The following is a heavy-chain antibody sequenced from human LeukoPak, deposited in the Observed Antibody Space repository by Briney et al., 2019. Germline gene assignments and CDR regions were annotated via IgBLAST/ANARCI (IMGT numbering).Heavy chain of an antibody. J-gene: IGHJ4*02. CDR2: IYSGGST. CDR3: ASARYYDFWSGRGSEYYFDY. V-gene: IGHV3-53*01. D-gene: IGHD3-3*01. Sequence: PGGSLRLSCAASGFTVSSNYMSWVRQAPGKGLEWVSVIYSGGSTYYADSVKGRFTISRDNSKNTLYLQMNNLRAEDTAVYYCASARYYDFWSGRGSEYYFDYWGQGTLVTVSS. CDR1: GFTVSSNY.